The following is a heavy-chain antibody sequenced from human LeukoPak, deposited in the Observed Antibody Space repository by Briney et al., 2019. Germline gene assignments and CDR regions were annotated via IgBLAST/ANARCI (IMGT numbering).Heavy chain of an antibody. J-gene: IGHJ6*02. V-gene: IGHV4-59*01. D-gene: IGHD5-24*01. Sequence: SETLSLTRTVSAGSISSYYWSWIRQPPGNGLEWIGNSYDSGSTNYNSSLKSRVTISVDTSKNQFSLRLSSVTAADTAVYYCARGRGYNYYYGMDVWGQGTTVTVSS. CDR2: SYDSGST. CDR1: AGSISSYY. CDR3: ARGRGYNYYYGMDV.